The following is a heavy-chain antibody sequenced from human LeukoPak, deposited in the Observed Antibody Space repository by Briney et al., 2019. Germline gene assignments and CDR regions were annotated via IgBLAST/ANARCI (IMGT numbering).Heavy chain of an antibody. D-gene: IGHD2-2*02. Sequence: GGSLRLSCTASGFTFSSYWIHWVRQAPGKGLVWVSRITSDGDNIRYADSVKGRFTISRDNAKNTVYLQMSSLRAEDTAVYYCARGAHYCSSTSCYKNWFDPWGQGTLVTVSS. V-gene: IGHV3-74*01. CDR3: ARGAHYCSSTSCYKNWFDP. CDR2: ITSDGDNI. J-gene: IGHJ5*02. CDR1: GFTFSSYW.